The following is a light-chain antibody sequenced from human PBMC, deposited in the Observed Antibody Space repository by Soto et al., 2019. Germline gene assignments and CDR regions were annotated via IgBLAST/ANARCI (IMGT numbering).Light chain of an antibody. CDR1: QSVLFNY. Sequence: EIVLTQSPGTRSLSPGERATLSCRASQSVLFNYVAWYQHKPGQAPRLRIYGASTRATGIPDRFSGSGSRVIFTLTINGMEPEDFAVYYCQIPGESQWTFGGGTKMET. J-gene: IGKJ1*01. CDR3: QIPGESQWT. CDR2: GAS. V-gene: IGKV3-20*01.